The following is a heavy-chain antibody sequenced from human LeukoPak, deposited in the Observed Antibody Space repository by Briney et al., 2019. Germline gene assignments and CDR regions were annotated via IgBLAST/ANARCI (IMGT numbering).Heavy chain of an antibody. CDR1: GFTFNTYA. CDR3: AKTRGPNGDDFWSPVDY. CDR2: ISGSGGST. D-gene: IGHD3-3*01. J-gene: IGHJ4*02. Sequence: GGSLRLSCAASGFTFNTYAMTWVRQAPGKGLEWVSAISGSGGSTYYAASVKGRFTISRDNSKNTLYLQMNSLRAEDTAIYYCAKTRGPNGDDFWSPVDYWGQGTLVTVSS. V-gene: IGHV3-23*01.